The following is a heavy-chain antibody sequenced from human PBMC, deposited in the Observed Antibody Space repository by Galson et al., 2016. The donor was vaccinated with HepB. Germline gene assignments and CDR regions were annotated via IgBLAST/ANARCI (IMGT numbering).Heavy chain of an antibody. J-gene: IGHJ4*02. CDR2: INQDGSEK. V-gene: IGHV3-7*04. D-gene: IGHD6-13*01. CDR3: ARAYQHTLDY. CDR1: GLTFSRFW. Sequence: SLRLSCAASGLTFSRFWMTWVRQAPGKGLEWVANINQDGSEKHYLDSVRGRFTISRDNAKNSLYLQMNSLRAEDTAVYFCARAYQHTLDYWGQGTLVTVS.